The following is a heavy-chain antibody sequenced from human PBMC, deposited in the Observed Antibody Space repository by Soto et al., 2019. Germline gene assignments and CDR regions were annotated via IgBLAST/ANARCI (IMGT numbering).Heavy chain of an antibody. V-gene: IGHV3-23*01. J-gene: IGHJ4*02. CDR3: AKDRLAGGNYGFYSDF. CDR1: GFTFSSYG. CDR2: SSATGAGT. D-gene: IGHD1-7*01. Sequence: EVQLLESGGGLVQPGGSLRLSCAASGFTFSSYGMTWVRQAPGKGLEWVSFSSATGAGTYYADSVKGRFTISRDNSKNTLYLEMTSLRADDTAVYYCAKDRLAGGNYGFYSDFWGQVALVIVST.